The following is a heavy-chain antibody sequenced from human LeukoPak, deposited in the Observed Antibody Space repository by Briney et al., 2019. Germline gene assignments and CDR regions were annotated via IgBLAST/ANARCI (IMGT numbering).Heavy chain of an antibody. CDR3: AKSMVRGVSNWFDP. Sequence: GGSLRLSCAASGITFSSSLMSWVRQAPGKGLEWVSAISGGDHSTYYADSVKGRFTISRNNSEKSLYLQMNSLRDEDTAIYYCAKSMVRGVSNWFDPWGQGTLVTVSS. J-gene: IGHJ5*02. D-gene: IGHD3-10*01. V-gene: IGHV3-23*01. CDR1: GITFSSSL. CDR2: ISGGDHST.